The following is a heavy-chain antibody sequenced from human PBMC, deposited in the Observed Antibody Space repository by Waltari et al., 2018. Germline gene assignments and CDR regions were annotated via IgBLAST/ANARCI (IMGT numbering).Heavy chain of an antibody. J-gene: IGHJ4*02. CDR1: GFTFIPFW. Sequence: EVQLVESGGGLVQQGGSLRPSCTASGFTFIPFWVHWVPHGTGQGLMWVLRIDSDGITTSYEDSVRGRFTISRDNAKNTLYLQMNSVRDEDTAVYYCGRARVQGVKYFDYWGRGTLVTVSS. CDR3: GRARVQGVKYFDY. D-gene: IGHD3-10*01. CDR2: IDSDGITT. V-gene: IGHV3-74*01.